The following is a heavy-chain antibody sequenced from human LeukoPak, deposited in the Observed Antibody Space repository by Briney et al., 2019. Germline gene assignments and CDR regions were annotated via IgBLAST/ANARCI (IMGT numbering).Heavy chain of an antibody. Sequence: SVKVSCKASGGTFSSYAISWVRQAPGQGLEWMGRIIPILGIANYAQKFQGRVTVTADKSTSTAYMELSSLRSEDTAVYYCASSTGTNPNWFDPWGQGTLVTVSS. CDR2: IIPILGIA. V-gene: IGHV1-69*04. CDR3: ASSTGTNPNWFDP. D-gene: IGHD1/OR15-1a*01. CDR1: GGTFSSYA. J-gene: IGHJ5*02.